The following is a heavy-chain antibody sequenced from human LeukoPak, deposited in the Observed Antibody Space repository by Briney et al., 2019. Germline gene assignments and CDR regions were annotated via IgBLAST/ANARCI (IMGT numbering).Heavy chain of an antibody. CDR3: ARPYRGCYFDY. Sequence: SETLSLTCTVSGGSISSSSYYWGWIRQPPGKGLEWIGSIYYSGSTYYNPSLKSRVTISVDTSKNQFSLKLSSVTAADTAVYYCARPYRGCYFDYWGQGTLVTVSS. CDR1: GGSISSSSYY. J-gene: IGHJ4*02. CDR2: IYYSGST. D-gene: IGHD6-19*01. V-gene: IGHV4-39*01.